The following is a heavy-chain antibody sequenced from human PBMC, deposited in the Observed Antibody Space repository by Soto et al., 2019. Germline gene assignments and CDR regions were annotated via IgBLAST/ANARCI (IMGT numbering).Heavy chain of an antibody. V-gene: IGHV1-69*13. J-gene: IGHJ4*02. CDR3: ARSYYYDSSGYYFFDY. D-gene: IGHD3-22*01. CDR2: IIPIFGTA. CDR1: GGTFSSYA. Sequence: SVKVSCKASGGTFSSYAISWVRQAPGQGLEWMGGIIPIFGTANYAQKFQGRVTITADESTSTAYMELSSLRSEDTAVYYCARSYYYDSSGYYFFDYWGQGTLVTVSS.